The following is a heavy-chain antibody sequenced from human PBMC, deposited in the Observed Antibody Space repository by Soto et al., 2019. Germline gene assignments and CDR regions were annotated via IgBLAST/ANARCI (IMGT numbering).Heavy chain of an antibody. CDR3: ATSTIFAVIITGFQH. D-gene: IGHD3-3*01. CDR2: IYYSGST. J-gene: IGHJ1*01. Sequence: QVQLQESGPGLVKPSQTLSLTCTVSGGSIISGDYYWSWIRQPPGKGLEWIGYIYYSGSTYYNPSLKSRLTISVDTSRNQFSLKLSSVTAADTAVYYCATSTIFAVIITGFQHWGQGTLVTVSS. CDR1: GGSIISGDYY. V-gene: IGHV4-30-4*01.